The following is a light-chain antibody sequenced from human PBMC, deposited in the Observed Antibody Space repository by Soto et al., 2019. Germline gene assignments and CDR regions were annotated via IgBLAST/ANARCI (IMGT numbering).Light chain of an antibody. CDR3: CSYVGTSTI. CDR1: SSDVVSHNL. CDR2: EAN. V-gene: IGLV2-23*01. Sequence: QSALNQPASVSGSPGQSITISCTGSSSDVVSHNLVSWYQQYPGKAPILMIFEANKRPSGVSNRFSGSKSGNPASLTVSGLQADDEADYYCCSYVGTSTIFGGGTKLTVL. J-gene: IGLJ2*01.